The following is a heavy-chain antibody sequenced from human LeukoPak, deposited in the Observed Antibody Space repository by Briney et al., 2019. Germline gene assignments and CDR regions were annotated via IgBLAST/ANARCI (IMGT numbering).Heavy chain of an antibody. CDR2: IIPIFGTA. D-gene: IGHD3-10*01. J-gene: IGHJ3*02. V-gene: IGHV1-69*01. CDR3: ARDDGSGSYYNGLDAFDI. Sequence: SVKVSCKASGGTFSSYAISWVRQAPGQGLEWMGGIIPIFGTANYAQKFQGRVTITADESTSTAYMELSSLRSGDTAVYYCARDDGSGSYYNGLDAFDIWGQGTMVTVSS. CDR1: GGTFSSYA.